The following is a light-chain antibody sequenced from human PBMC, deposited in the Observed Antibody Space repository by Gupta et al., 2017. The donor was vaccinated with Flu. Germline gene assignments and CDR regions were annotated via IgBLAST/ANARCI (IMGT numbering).Light chain of an antibody. Sequence: EIVFTQSPATLTLSPGERTALPCRARQSVRSYLAWYQQKQSQAPRLLIYDASNRATGIPAKCSGSGGGTDVNITIISREQEDFEPYYCQQLINSPPSLTFGRGTKVDIK. CDR2: DAS. J-gene: IGKJ4*01. CDR1: QSVRSY. V-gene: IGKV3-11*01. CDR3: QQLINSPPSLT.